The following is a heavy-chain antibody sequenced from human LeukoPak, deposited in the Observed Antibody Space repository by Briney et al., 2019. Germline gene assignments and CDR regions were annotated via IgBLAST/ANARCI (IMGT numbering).Heavy chain of an antibody. D-gene: IGHD3-22*01. J-gene: IGHJ4*02. CDR3: ARFDSRGPLPDY. V-gene: IGHV3-21*04. CDR1: GFTFSSYS. CDR2: ISSSSSYI. Sequence: PGGSLRLSCAASGFTFSSYSMNWVRQAPGKGLEWVSSISSSSSYIYYADSVKGRFTISRDNAKNSLYLQMNRLRSDDRAVYYCARFDSRGPLPDYWGQGTLVTVSS.